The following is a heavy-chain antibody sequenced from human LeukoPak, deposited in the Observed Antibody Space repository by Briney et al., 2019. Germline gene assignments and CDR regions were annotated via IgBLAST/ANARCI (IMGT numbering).Heavy chain of an antibody. D-gene: IGHD6-13*01. J-gene: IGHJ5*02. Sequence: PGGSLRLSCAASGFTVSGNDMTWVRQAPGKGLEWVSVINSGGSIYYADSVKGRFTISRDNSKNTLYLQMNSLRAEDTAVYYCAREGGDSSSWYRHWFDPWGQGTLVTVSS. CDR1: GFTVSGND. V-gene: IGHV3-66*01. CDR3: AREGGDSSSWYRHWFDP. CDR2: INSGGSI.